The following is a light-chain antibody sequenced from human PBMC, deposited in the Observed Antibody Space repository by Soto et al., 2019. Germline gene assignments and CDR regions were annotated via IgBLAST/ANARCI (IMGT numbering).Light chain of an antibody. CDR3: QQTYSSLTIT. Sequence: DIQRTESPSSMSASVGDRVTITCRASQTIYSNLNWYQQKPGKAPNLLIYAASSLESGVPARFSGSGSGTHFTLAITGLQTEDFATYYCQQTYSSLTITFGQGTRLEIK. CDR2: AAS. CDR1: QTIYSN. V-gene: IGKV1-39*01. J-gene: IGKJ5*01.